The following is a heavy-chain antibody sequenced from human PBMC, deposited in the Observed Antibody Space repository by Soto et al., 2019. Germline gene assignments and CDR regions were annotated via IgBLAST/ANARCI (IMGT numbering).Heavy chain of an antibody. CDR3: SRLVCNGGSCRQIGWFDP. CDR1: GDSICSGVYS. Sequence: PSETLSLSCTVSGDSICSGVYSWSWIRQHPGTALEWIGYIYSNGNTYCNPSLKSRLTISVDTSQNQFSLKLSSVTAADTAVYYCSRLVCNGGSCRQIGWFDPWGQGILVTVSS. CDR2: IYSNGNT. V-gene: IGHV4-31*03. J-gene: IGHJ5*02. D-gene: IGHD2-15*01.